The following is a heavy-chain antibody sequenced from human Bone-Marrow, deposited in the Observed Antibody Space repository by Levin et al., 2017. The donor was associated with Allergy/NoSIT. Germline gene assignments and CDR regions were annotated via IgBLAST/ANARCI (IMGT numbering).Heavy chain of an antibody. J-gene: IGHJ4*02. CDR3: ARWAGSGGSLDH. Sequence: PGGSLRLSCSASGFFFNMYGMHWVRQAPGKGLEWVAVVWFDGSNKYYADSVNGRFTISRDNSKNTLYLEMSSLRADDTAAYYCARWAGSGGSLDHWGQGTLVTVSS. CDR1: GFFFNMYG. CDR2: VWFDGSNK. D-gene: IGHD6-25*01. V-gene: IGHV3-33*01.